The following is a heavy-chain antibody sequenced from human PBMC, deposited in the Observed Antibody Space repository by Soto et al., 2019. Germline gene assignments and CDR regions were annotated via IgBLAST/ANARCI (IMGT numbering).Heavy chain of an antibody. V-gene: IGHV3-23*01. CDR3: AKGRGSGWAWYFDN. D-gene: IGHD6-19*01. J-gene: IGHJ4*02. CDR1: GFTFRESA. Sequence: GSLRLSCAASGFTFRESAMNLFRHSAGKGLEWVASISDTGASTWYAESVRGRLSISRDNSKNTLYLQMNSLRGEDTAVYYCAKGRGSGWAWYFDNWGQGTLVTVSS. CDR2: ISDTGAST.